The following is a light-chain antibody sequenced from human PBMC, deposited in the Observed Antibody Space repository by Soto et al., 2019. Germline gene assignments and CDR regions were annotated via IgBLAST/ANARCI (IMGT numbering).Light chain of an antibody. J-gene: IGLJ2*01. CDR1: SSDVGSYKL. CDR3: CSYAGSSTLV. Sequence: QSVLTQPASVSGSPGQSITIYCTGTSSDVGSYKLVSWYQQHPGKAPKLMIYEVSKRPSGVSNRFSGSKSGNTASLTISGLQSEDEADYYCCSYAGSSTLVFGGGTKLTVL. V-gene: IGLV2-23*02. CDR2: EVS.